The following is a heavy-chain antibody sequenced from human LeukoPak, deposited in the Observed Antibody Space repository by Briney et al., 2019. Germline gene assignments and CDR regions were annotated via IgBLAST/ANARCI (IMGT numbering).Heavy chain of an antibody. CDR3: ARCPRDYGDYPYDY. CDR1: GGSISSYY. CDR2: IYYSGST. D-gene: IGHD4-17*01. V-gene: IGHV4-59*08. Sequence: SETLSLTCTVSGGSISSYYWSWIRQPPGKGLGWSGYIYYSGSTNYNPSLTSRVTISVDTSKNQFSLKLSSVTAADTAAYYCARCPRDYGDYPYDYWGQGTLVTVSS. J-gene: IGHJ4*02.